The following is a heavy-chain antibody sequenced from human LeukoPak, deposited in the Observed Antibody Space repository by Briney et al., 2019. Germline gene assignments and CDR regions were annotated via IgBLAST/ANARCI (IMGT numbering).Heavy chain of an antibody. Sequence: GGSLRLSCAASGFTFDDYAMHWVRQAPGKGLEWASGISWNSGSIGYADSVKGRFTISGDNAKNSLYLQMNSLRAEDTALYYCAKSWVKQRPQTYYYYGMDVWGQGTTVTVSS. CDR3: AKSWVKQRPQTYYYYGMDV. V-gene: IGHV3-9*01. D-gene: IGHD6-25*01. J-gene: IGHJ6*02. CDR1: GFTFDDYA. CDR2: ISWNSGSI.